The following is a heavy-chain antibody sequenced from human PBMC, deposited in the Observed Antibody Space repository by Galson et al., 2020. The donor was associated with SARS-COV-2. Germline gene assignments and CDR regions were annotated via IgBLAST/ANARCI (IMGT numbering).Heavy chain of an antibody. Sequence: GGSLRLSCAASGFTFSDYYMNWIRQTPGKGLEWIAYITSSSNIIYYADSVEGRFTISRDNAKNSLYLEMSSLRAEDTAVYYCASGVSSGTCWYHLDYWGQGTLVPVSS. CDR1: GFTFSDYY. V-gene: IGHV3-11*01. CDR2: ITSSSNII. D-gene: IGHD6-13*01. J-gene: IGHJ4*02. CDR3: ASGVSSGTCWYHLDY.